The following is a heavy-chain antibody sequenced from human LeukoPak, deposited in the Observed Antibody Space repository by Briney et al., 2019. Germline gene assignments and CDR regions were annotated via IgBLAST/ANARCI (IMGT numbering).Heavy chain of an antibody. J-gene: IGHJ5*02. D-gene: IGHD6-6*01. CDR3: ARDRGYSSSGGWFDP. V-gene: IGHV1-18*01. CDR1: GYTFTSYG. CDR2: ISAYNGNT. Sequence: ASVKVSCKAPGYTFTSYGISWVRQAPGQGLEWMGWISAYNGNTNYAQKLQGRVTMTTDTSTSTAYMELRSLRSDDTAVYYCARDRGYSSSGGWFDPWGQGTLVTVSS.